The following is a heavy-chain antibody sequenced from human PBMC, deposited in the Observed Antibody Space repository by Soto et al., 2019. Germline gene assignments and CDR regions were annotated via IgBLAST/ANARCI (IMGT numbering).Heavy chain of an antibody. D-gene: IGHD1-26*01. V-gene: IGHV3-30*09. Sequence: SLRLSCLPSGFIFRSYAMHWVRQAAGKGLEWVAVITYDGANGYYADPVRGRFAISRDNSKSTLFLQMNSLSPEDTAVYYCARAFSGSYPNFDYWGQGTLVTVSS. CDR1: GFIFRSYA. CDR3: ARAFSGSYPNFDY. CDR2: ITYDGANG. J-gene: IGHJ4*02.